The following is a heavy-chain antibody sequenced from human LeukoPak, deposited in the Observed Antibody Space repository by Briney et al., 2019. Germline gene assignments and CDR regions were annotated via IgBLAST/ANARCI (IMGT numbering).Heavy chain of an antibody. V-gene: IGHV4-61*02. J-gene: IGHJ4*02. D-gene: IGHD2-15*01. CDR3: AREAVGWDYFDY. Sequence: SQTMSLTCTASGGSISSGSYYWSWIRQPAGKGLEWIVRIYTSGSTNYNPSLKSRVTISVDTSKNQFSLKLSSVTAADTAVYYCAREAVGWDYFDYWGQGTLVTVSS. CDR1: GGSISSGSYY. CDR2: IYTSGST.